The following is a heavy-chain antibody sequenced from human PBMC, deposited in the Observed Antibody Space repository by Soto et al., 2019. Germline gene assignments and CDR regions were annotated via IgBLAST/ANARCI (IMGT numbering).Heavy chain of an antibody. Sequence: EVQLVESGGGLVKPGGSLRLSCAASGFTFNKYSMNWVRQAPGKGLEWVSSITSNANRIYYADSVKGRFTISRDNAQKSVYLPMNSLRVGDTALYYCARESDFDFWSSNYIDGMDVWGQGTTVTVSS. CDR3: ARESDFDFWSSNYIDGMDV. V-gene: IGHV3-21*02. D-gene: IGHD3-3*01. CDR1: GFTFNKYS. CDR2: ITSNANRI. J-gene: IGHJ6*02.